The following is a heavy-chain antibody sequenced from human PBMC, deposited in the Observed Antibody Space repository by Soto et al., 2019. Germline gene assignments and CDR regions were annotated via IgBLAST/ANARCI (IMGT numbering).Heavy chain of an antibody. J-gene: IGHJ5*02. V-gene: IGHV3-23*01. Sequence: GGYLRLSCAASGFVFSTYAMIWGRQAPGKGREWGGAITHTSDSTYSADSVKGRFTISRGNSQSTLYLQMNSLSAEDTAVYYCVKDPRVDLESNRWGQGTLVTVSS. D-gene: IGHD3-3*01. CDR3: VKDPRVDLESNR. CDR2: ITHTSDST. CDR1: GFVFSTYA.